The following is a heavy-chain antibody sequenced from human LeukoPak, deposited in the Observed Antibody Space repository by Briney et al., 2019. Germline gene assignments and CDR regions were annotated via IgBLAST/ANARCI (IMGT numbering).Heavy chain of an antibody. D-gene: IGHD3-9*01. CDR3: ARDRYCDWLIDY. CDR1: GYTFTGYY. Sequence: GASVKVSCKASGYTFTGYYMHWVRQAPGQGLEWMGRINPNSGGTNYAQKFQGRVTMTRDTSISTAYMELSRLRSDDTAVYYCARDRYCDWLIDYWGQGTLVTVSS. J-gene: IGHJ4*02. V-gene: IGHV1-2*06. CDR2: INPNSGGT.